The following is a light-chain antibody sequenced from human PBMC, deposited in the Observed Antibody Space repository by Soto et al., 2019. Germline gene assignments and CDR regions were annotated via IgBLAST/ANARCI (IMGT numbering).Light chain of an antibody. CDR2: GAS. CDR3: QQSYSSPFT. V-gene: IGKV1-39*01. J-gene: IGKJ3*01. CDR1: QTISNY. Sequence: DIQMTQSPSSLSASVGDRVTITCRASQTISNYLNWYQQKPGKAPKVLIYGASSLQSGVPARYSGSGVGTDFTLTISSLQPEDVATYYCQQSYSSPFTFGPGTKVDIK.